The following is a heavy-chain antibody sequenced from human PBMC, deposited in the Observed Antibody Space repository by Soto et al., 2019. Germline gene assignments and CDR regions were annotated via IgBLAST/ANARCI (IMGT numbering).Heavy chain of an antibody. J-gene: IGHJ6*02. CDR1: GGSISSSNW. CDR2: IYHSGST. D-gene: IGHD6-13*01. CDR3: ASPGIAAAGTPSIYYGMDV. Sequence: SETLSLTCAVSGGSISSSNWWSWVRQPPGKGLEWIGEIYHSGSTNYNPSLKSRVTISVDKSKNQFSLKLSSVTAADTAVYYCASPGIAAAGTPSIYYGMDVWGQGTTVTVS. V-gene: IGHV4-4*02.